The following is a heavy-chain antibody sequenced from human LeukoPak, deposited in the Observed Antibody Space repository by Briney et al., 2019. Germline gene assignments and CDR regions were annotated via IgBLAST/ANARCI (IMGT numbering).Heavy chain of an antibody. CDR1: GYTFTGYY. CDR2: INPKSGYT. Sequence: GASVKVSCKASGYTFTGYYMHWVRQAPGQGLEWMGWINPKSGYTNYAQKFQGRVTMTRDTSISTAYMELSRLRSDDTAVYYCARDRSYIQYCAGDCYNDAFDIWGQGTMVTVSS. V-gene: IGHV1-2*02. D-gene: IGHD2-21*02. CDR3: ARDRSYIQYCAGDCYNDAFDI. J-gene: IGHJ3*02.